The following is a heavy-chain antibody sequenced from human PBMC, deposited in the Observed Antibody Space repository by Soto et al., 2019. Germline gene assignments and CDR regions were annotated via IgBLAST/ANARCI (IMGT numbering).Heavy chain of an antibody. D-gene: IGHD6-6*01. CDR1: GGSISSSSYY. Sequence: QLQLQESGPGLVKPSETLSLTCTVSGGSISSSSYYWGWIRQPPGKGLEWIGSIYYSGSTYYNPSLKSRVTISVDTSKNQFSLKLSSVTAADTAVYYCARPRSMDSSSDHNWFDPWGQGTLVTVSS. J-gene: IGHJ5*02. CDR3: ARPRSMDSSSDHNWFDP. V-gene: IGHV4-39*01. CDR2: IYYSGST.